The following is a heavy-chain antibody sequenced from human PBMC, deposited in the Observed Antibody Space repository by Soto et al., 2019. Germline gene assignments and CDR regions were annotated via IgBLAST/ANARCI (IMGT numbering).Heavy chain of an antibody. V-gene: IGHV4-39*01. CDR1: ADSSTISNSY. J-gene: IGHJ4*02. Sequence: PSETLSLTCTVSADSSTISNSYWGWLRQPPGKGLQWIGSSSYNGGTFYNPSLKGRVAISVDTSKKQSSLQVTSVTAADTAVHYCARHRIEVVWRGFDFWGQGSPVTVSS. D-gene: IGHD1-1*01. CDR3: ARHRIEVVWRGFDF. CDR2: SSYNGGT.